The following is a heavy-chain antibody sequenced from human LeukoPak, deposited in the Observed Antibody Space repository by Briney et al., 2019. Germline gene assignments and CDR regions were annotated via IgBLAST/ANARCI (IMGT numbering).Heavy chain of an antibody. CDR2: LFGGGDT. CDR3: ARGQRTSVTLYYFDF. J-gene: IGHJ4*02. CDR1: GFSVSDNY. V-gene: IGHV3-66*01. D-gene: IGHD4-17*01. Sequence: GGSLRLSCAVSGFSVSDNYMTWVRQAPGKGLEWVSVLFGGGDTYYGDSVKGRFVISRDNSKNTVYLQMKSLRAEDTAVYYCARGQRTSVTLYYFDFWGPGTLVSVSS.